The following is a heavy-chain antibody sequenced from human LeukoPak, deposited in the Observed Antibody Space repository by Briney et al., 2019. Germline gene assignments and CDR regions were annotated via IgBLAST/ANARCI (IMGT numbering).Heavy chain of an antibody. Sequence: GGSLRLSCAASGFTFSSYWMHWVRQAPGKGLVWVSLINSDGSSTSYADSVKGRFTISRDNAKNTLYLQMNSLRAEDTAVYYCARRVAGSYHDAFDIWGQGTMVTVSS. D-gene: IGHD1-26*01. CDR2: INSDGSST. V-gene: IGHV3-74*01. CDR3: ARRVAGSYHDAFDI. J-gene: IGHJ3*02. CDR1: GFTFSSYW.